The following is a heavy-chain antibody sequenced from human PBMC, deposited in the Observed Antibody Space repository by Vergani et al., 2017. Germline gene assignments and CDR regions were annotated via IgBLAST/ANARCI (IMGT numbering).Heavy chain of an antibody. CDR1: GYTFTSYG. V-gene: IGHV1-69*13. Sequence: QVQLVQSGAEVKKPGASVKVSCKASGYTFTSYGISWVRQAPGQGLEWRGGIIPIFGTANYAQKFQGRVTITADESTSTAYMELSSLISEDTAVYYCARGGGYSYGYVDYWGQGTLVTVSS. CDR3: ARGGGYSYGYVDY. D-gene: IGHD5-18*01. CDR2: IIPIFGTA. J-gene: IGHJ4*02.